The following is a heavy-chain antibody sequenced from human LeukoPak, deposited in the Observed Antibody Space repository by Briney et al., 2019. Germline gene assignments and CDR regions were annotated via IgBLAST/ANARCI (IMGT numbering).Heavy chain of an antibody. CDR1: GFTFSSYW. J-gene: IGHJ4*02. V-gene: IGHV3-74*01. Sequence: PGGSLRLSCAASGFTFSSYWMHWVRQSPGKGLVWVSRIKTDGSDTYYADSVRGRFTISRDNAKNTLYLQMDSLRAEDTAVYFCARGDYSSHTLWGQGTLVTVSP. CDR3: ARGDYSSHTL. CDR2: IKTDGSDT. D-gene: IGHD4-11*01.